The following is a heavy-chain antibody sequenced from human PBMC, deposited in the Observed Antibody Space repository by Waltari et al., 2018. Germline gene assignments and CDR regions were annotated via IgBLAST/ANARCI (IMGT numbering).Heavy chain of an antibody. CDR1: GFTFSSYE. J-gene: IGHJ4*02. Sequence: EVQLVESGGGLVQPGGSLRLSCAASGFTFSSYEMNWVRQAPGKGLEWVSYISGSSSTLYYADSVKGRFTISRDDAKNSLYLQMDSLRAEDAAVYYCARRFEYWGQGTLVTVSS. V-gene: IGHV3-48*03. CDR2: ISGSSSTL. CDR3: ARRFEY.